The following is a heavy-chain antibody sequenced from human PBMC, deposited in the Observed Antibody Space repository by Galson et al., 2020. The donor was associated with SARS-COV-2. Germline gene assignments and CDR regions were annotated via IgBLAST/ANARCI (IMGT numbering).Heavy chain of an antibody. CDR1: GFTFSNYW. Sequence: GGSLRLSCRGSGFTFSNYWMNWVRQAPGQGLEWAANIKQYGSERYYVESVKGRFTISRDNAQNSLYLQMDSLRDDDTAVYFCARGSRFYDFWSGRAEYFQHWGLGTLVTVSS. CDR3: ARGSRFYDFWSGRAEYFQH. CDR2: IKQYGSER. D-gene: IGHD3-3*01. J-gene: IGHJ1*01. V-gene: IGHV3-7*01.